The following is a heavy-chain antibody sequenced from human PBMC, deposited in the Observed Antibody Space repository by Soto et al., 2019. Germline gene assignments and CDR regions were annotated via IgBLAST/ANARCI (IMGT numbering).Heavy chain of an antibody. CDR2: INAGNGNT. V-gene: IGHV1-3*01. D-gene: IGHD5-12*01. Sequence: ASVKVSCKASGYTFTSYAMHWVRQAPGQRLEWMGWINAGNGNTKYSQKFQGRVTITRDTSASTAYMELSSLRSEDTAVYYCARRWLLSSIDQYAFDIWGQGTMVTVSS. CDR1: GYTFTSYA. J-gene: IGHJ3*02. CDR3: ARRWLLSSIDQYAFDI.